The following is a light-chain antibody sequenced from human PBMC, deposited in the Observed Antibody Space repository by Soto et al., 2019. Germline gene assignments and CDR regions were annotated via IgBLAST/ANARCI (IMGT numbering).Light chain of an antibody. Sequence: DIQMTQSPLFLSASVGDRVTITCRASQSTSAYLNWYQHKPGKAPNLLIYAASTLQSGVPSRFSGSGSGTDFTLTISGLQREDFATYYCQQSYSFPCTFGQGTNVDIK. CDR1: QSTSAY. CDR2: AAS. CDR3: QQSYSFPCT. J-gene: IGKJ1*01. V-gene: IGKV1-39*01.